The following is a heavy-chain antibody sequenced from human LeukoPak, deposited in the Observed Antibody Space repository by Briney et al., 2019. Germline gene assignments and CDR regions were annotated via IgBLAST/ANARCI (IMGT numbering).Heavy chain of an antibody. J-gene: IGHJ2*01. D-gene: IGHD6-13*01. CDR3: AKPGSSSWYGYSDL. V-gene: IGHV3-23*01. CDR2: ISGSGGST. Sequence: GGSLRLSCAASGFTFSSYAMSWVRQAPGKGLEWVSAISGSGGSTYYADSVKGRFTISRDNSKNTLYLQMNSLRAEDTAVYYCAKPGSSSWYGYSDLWGRGTLVTVSS. CDR1: GFTFSSYA.